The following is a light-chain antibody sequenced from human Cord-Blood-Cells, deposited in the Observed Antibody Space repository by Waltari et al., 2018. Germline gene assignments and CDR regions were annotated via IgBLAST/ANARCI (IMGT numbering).Light chain of an antibody. CDR2: EGS. J-gene: IGLJ2*01. CDR1: SSDVGSYNL. V-gene: IGLV2-23*01. Sequence: QSALTQPASVSGSPGQSITISCTGTSSDVGSYNLVSWYQQHPGKAPKLMIYEGSKRRSGVSNRFAGSKSGNTASLTISGLQAEDEADYYCCSYAGSSTSVVFGGGTKLTV. CDR3: CSYAGSSTSVV.